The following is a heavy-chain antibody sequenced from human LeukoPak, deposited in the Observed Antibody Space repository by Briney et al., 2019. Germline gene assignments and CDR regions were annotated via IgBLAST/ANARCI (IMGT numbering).Heavy chain of an antibody. Sequence: PGGSLRLSCAASGFTFSSHAMSWVRQAPGKGLEWVSAISGSGGSTYYADSVKGRFTISRDNSKNTLYLQMNSLRAEDTAVYYCAKGHLVPAAMPEWDWFDPWGQGTLVTVSS. J-gene: IGHJ5*02. CDR1: GFTFSSHA. V-gene: IGHV3-23*01. D-gene: IGHD2-2*01. CDR3: AKGHLVPAAMPEWDWFDP. CDR2: ISGSGGST.